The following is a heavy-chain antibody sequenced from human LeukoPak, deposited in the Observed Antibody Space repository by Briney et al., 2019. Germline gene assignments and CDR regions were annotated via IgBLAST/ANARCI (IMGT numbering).Heavy chain of an antibody. J-gene: IGHJ4*02. V-gene: IGHV3-23*01. CDR3: AKDLLTMIVVATDY. CDR1: GFTFSSYA. Sequence: GGSLRLSCAASGFTFSSYAMSWVRQAPGKGLEWVSGISGVGGSTSYADSVKGRFTISRDNSKNTLYLQMGSLRAEDTAVYYCAKDLLTMIVVATDYWGQGTLVTVSS. CDR2: ISGVGGST. D-gene: IGHD3-22*01.